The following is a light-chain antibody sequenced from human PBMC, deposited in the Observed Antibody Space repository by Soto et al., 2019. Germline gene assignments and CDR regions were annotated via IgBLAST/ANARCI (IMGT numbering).Light chain of an antibody. CDR1: QTVTSNY. V-gene: IGKV3-20*01. CDR2: GAS. CDR3: QQYGSSPPGIT. J-gene: IGKJ5*01. Sequence: EIVLTQSPGTLSSSPGGRATLSCRAGQTVTSNYLAWYQQKGGQAPRLLIYGASSRATGIPDRFSGSGSGTDFTLTISRLEPEDFAVYYCQQYGSSPPGITFGQGTRLEIK.